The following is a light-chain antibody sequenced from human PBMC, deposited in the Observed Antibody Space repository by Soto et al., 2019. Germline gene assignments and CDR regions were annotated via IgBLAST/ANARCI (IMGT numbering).Light chain of an antibody. V-gene: IGKV1-27*01. CDR1: HDIDNF. J-gene: IGKJ1*01. CDR2: AAS. CDR3: QRYDSVPRT. Sequence: DIRMTQSPPSLSAFVGDKVTITCRASHDIDNFLAWYHQKPGEVPKLLIYAASTLESGASPRFSGSGAGTVFTLTISSLQPEDVGSYYCQRYDSVPRTFGQGTKVEVK.